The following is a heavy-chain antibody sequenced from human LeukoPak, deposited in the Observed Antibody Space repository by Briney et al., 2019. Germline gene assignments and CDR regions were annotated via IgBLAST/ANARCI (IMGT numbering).Heavy chain of an antibody. J-gene: IGHJ4*02. D-gene: IGHD3-22*01. CDR1: GFTFSGYS. CDR2: ICSSISYI. CDR3: ARGGYYDSSGYYQSEVEY. Sequence: GGSLRLSCAASGFTFSGYSMNSGRPAPGKGLEWVSSICSSISYIYYAHSVKGRFSISRDNAKNTLYLHMNSMRAQDTPVCYFARGGYYDSSGYYQSEVEYCGQGTLVTVSS. V-gene: IGHV3-21*01.